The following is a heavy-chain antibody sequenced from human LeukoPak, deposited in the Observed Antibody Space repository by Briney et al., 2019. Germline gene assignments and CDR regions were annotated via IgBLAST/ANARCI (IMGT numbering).Heavy chain of an antibody. Sequence: ASVKVSCKAFGYTFTSFGISWVRQAPGQGLEWMGWISAYNGNINYAQKFQGRVTMTTDISTSTAYMEVRSLRPEDTAVYYCVRDLGVDTTMIFFDYWGQGSVVTVSS. CDR1: GYTFTSFG. D-gene: IGHD5-18*01. CDR2: ISAYNGNI. J-gene: IGHJ4*02. CDR3: VRDLGVDTTMIFFDY. V-gene: IGHV1-18*01.